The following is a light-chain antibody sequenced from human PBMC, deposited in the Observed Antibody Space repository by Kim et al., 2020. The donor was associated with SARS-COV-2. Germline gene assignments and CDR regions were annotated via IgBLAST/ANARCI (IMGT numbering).Light chain of an antibody. CDR2: YKSDSDK. CDR1: SGINVGTYR. J-gene: IGLJ2*01. CDR3: RIWHSSASV. Sequence: QPVLTQPSSLSASPGASASLTCTLRSGINVGTYRIYWYQQKPGSPPQYLLRYKSDSDKQQGSGVPSRFSGSKDASANAGILLISGLQSEDEADYYCRIWHSSASVFGGGTQLTVL. V-gene: IGLV5-45*02.